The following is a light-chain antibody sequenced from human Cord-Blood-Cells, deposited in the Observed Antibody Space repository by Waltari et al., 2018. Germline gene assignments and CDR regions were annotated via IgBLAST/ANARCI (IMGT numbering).Light chain of an antibody. J-gene: IGKJ2*01. CDR1: QSLGYSDGNTY. CDR2: KVS. CDR3: MQGTHT. Sequence: DVVMTQSPLSLPVTLGQPASISCRSSQSLGYSDGNTYLNWFQQRPGQSPRRLIYKVSNRDSGVPDRFSGSGSGTDFTLKISRVEAEDVGVYYCMQGTHTFGQGTKLEIK. V-gene: IGKV2-30*01.